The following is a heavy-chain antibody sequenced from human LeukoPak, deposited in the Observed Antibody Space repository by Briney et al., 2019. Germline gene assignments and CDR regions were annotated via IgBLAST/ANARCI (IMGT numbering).Heavy chain of an antibody. J-gene: IGHJ4*02. CDR2: MYHSGSS. V-gene: IGHV4-38-2*01. Sequence: SETLSLTCDVSGYSISSGYYWAWIRPPPGRGREWIGSMYHSGSSYYNPSLKSRITISVDTSKNQFSLKLSSVTAAATAVYYCAKVGAYGDYARHDYWGQGTLVTVSS. D-gene: IGHD4-17*01. CDR1: GYSISSGYY. CDR3: AKVGAYGDYARHDY.